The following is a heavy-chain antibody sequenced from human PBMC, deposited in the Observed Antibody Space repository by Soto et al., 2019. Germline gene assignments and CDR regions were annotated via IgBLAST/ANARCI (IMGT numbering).Heavy chain of an antibody. V-gene: IGHV1-18*01. CDR3: ARASISVGFLEWLLYWFDP. Sequence: GASVKVSCKASGYTFTSYGISWVRQAPGQGLEWMGWISAYNGNTNYAQKLQGRVTMTTDTSTSTAYMELRSLRSDDTAVYYCARASISVGFLEWLLYWFDPWGQGTLVTVSS. J-gene: IGHJ5*02. CDR2: ISAYNGNT. CDR1: GYTFTSYG. D-gene: IGHD3-3*02.